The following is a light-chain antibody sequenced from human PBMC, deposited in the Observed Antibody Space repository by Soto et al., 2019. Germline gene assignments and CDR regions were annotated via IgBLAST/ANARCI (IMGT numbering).Light chain of an antibody. V-gene: IGKV1-33*01. J-gene: IGKJ3*01. Sequence: DIQMTQSPCSLSASVVDRVTITFLASQIISSNLNWYQQKPGKAPKLLIYDASNLETGVPSRFSGSGSGTDFTFTISSLQPEDIATYYCQQYNDYSLTFGPGSKVDI. CDR1: QIISSN. CDR3: QQYNDYSLT. CDR2: DAS.